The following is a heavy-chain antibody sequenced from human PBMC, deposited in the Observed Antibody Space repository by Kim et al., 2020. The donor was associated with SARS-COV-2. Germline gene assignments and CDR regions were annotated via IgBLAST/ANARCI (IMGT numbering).Heavy chain of an antibody. D-gene: IGHD4-4*01. CDR3: ATRPDYTFSVH. J-gene: IGHJ1*01. CDR1: GFTFSSYS. Sequence: GGSLRLSCEASGFTFSSYSMNWIRQAPGKGLEWVSSISRSSSHIYYADSVKGRFTISRDTAKNSLYLQMSSLRAEDTAVYYCATRPDYTFSVHWGQGTLVTVSS. CDR2: ISRSSSHI. V-gene: IGHV3-21*01.